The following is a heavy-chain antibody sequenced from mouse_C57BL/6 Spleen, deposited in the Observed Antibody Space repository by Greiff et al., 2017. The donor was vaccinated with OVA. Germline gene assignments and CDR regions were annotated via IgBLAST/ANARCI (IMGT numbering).Heavy chain of an antibody. J-gene: IGHJ4*01. CDR1: GYAFSISW. CDR3: ARYGYYVSYAMDY. Sequence: QVQLQHSGPELVKPGASVKISCKASGYAFSISWMNWVKQRPGKGLEWIGRIYPGDGDTNYNGKFKGKATLTADKSSSTAYMQLSSLTSEDSAVYFCARYGYYVSYAMDYWGQGTSVTVSS. D-gene: IGHD2-3*01. V-gene: IGHV1-82*01. CDR2: IYPGDGDT.